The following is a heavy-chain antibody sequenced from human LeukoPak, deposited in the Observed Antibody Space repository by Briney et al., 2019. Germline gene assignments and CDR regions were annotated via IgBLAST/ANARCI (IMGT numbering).Heavy chain of an antibody. Sequence: SETLSLTCSVSGGSISSSNSYWGWIRQPPGKGLEWIGSIYYSGNTYYNASLKSQVSISIDTSKNQFSLRLTSVTAADTAVYYCARQTGSGLFILPGGQGTLVTVSS. CDR2: IYYSGNT. D-gene: IGHD3/OR15-3a*01. CDR1: GGSISSSNSY. CDR3: ARQTGSGLFILP. J-gene: IGHJ4*02. V-gene: IGHV4-39*01.